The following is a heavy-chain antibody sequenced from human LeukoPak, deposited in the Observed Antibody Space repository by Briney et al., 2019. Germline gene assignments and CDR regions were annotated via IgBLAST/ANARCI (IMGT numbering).Heavy chain of an antibody. V-gene: IGHV1-69*04. CDR3: ARGGQQLN. CDR2: IIPILGIA. D-gene: IGHD6-13*01. CDR1: GGTFSSYA. Sequence: ASVKVSCKASGGTFSSYAISWVRQAPGQGLEWMGRIIPILGIANYAQKLQGRVTMTTDTSTSTAYMELRSLRSDDTAVYYCARGGQQLNWGQGTLVTVSS. J-gene: IGHJ4*02.